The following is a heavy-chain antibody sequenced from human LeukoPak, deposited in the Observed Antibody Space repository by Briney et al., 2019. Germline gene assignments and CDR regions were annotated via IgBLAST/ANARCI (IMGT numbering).Heavy chain of an antibody. D-gene: IGHD6-6*01. J-gene: IGHJ4*02. V-gene: IGHV1-69*13. CDR1: GGTFSSYA. CDR2: IIPIFGTA. Sequence: SVTVSCKASGGTFSSYAISWVRQAPAPGLEWMGGIIPIFGTANYAQKFQGRVTITADESTSTAYMELSSLRSEDTAVYYCARGTEEYSSSLFYYWGQGTLVTVSS. CDR3: ARGTEEYSSSLFYY.